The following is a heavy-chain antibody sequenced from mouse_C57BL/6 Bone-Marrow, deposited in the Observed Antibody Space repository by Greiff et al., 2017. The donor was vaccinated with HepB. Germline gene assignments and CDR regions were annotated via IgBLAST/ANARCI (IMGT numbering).Heavy chain of an antibody. J-gene: IGHJ4*01. D-gene: IGHD4-1*01. Sequence: QVTLKVSGPGILQPSQTLSLTCSFSGFSLSTFGMGVGWIRQPSGTGLEWLAHIWWDDDKYYNPALKSRLTISKDTSKNQVFLKIANVDTADTATYDCARIEAPRNWERGYAMDYWGQGTSVTVSS. CDR3: ARIEAPRNWERGYAMDY. CDR1: GFSLSTFGMG. V-gene: IGHV8-8*01. CDR2: IWWDDDK.